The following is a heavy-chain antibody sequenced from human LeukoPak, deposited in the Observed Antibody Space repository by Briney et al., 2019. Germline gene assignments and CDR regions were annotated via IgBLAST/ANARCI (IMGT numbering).Heavy chain of an antibody. CDR3: ARGRNDAPEWFDP. D-gene: IGHD1-1*01. Sequence: GASVKVSCKASGGTFSSYAIGWVRQAPGQGLEWMGGIIPIFGTANYAQKFQGRVTITADESTSTAYMELSSLRSEDTAVYYCARGRNDAPEWFDPWGQGTLVTVSS. CDR1: GGTFSSYA. CDR2: IIPIFGTA. V-gene: IGHV1-69*13. J-gene: IGHJ5*02.